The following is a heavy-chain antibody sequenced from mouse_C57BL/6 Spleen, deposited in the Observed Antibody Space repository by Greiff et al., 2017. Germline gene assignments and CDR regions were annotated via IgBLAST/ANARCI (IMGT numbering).Heavy chain of an antibody. Sequence: EVKVEESGGGLVQPGGSLKLSCAASGFTFSDYYMYWVRQTPEKRLEWVAYISNGGGSTYYPDTVKGRFTISRDNAKNTLYLQMSRLKSEDTAMYYCARQGSYYYAMDYWGQGTSVTVSS. CDR3: ARQGSYYYAMDY. CDR1: GFTFSDYY. CDR2: ISNGGGST. J-gene: IGHJ4*01. V-gene: IGHV5-12*01.